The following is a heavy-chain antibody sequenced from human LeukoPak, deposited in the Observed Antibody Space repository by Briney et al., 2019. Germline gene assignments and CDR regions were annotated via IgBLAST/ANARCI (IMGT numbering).Heavy chain of an antibody. CDR1: GGTFSSYA. CDR2: IISIFGTA. D-gene: IGHD3-22*01. Sequence: SVKVSCKASGGTFSSYAIIWVRQAPGQGLEWMGGIISIFGTANYAQKFQGRVTITTDESTSTAYMELSSLRSEDTAVYYCARETYYYDSSGYQWAFDIWGQGTMVTVSS. J-gene: IGHJ3*02. V-gene: IGHV1-69*05. CDR3: ARETYYYDSSGYQWAFDI.